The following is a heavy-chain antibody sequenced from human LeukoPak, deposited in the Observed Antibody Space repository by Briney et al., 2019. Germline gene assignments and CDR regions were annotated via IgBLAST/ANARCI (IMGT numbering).Heavy chain of an antibody. V-gene: IGHV4-59*08. D-gene: IGHD6-6*01. CDR3: ARQYSRSSYFDY. J-gene: IGHJ4*02. CDR2: VYYSGRT. CDR1: GDSISSYY. Sequence: SETLSLTCTVSGDSISSYYWTWIRQPPGKGLEWIGYVYYSGRTNYNPSLESRVTISVDTSKNHFSLNLTSVTAADTAVYYCARQYSRSSYFDYWGPGTLVTVSS.